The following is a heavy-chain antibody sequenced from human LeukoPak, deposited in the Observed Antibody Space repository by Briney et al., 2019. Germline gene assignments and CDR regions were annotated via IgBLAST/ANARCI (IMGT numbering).Heavy chain of an antibody. J-gene: IGHJ4*02. V-gene: IGHV3-7*03. Sequence: GSLRLSCAASGFTFGSYWMTWVRQAPGKGLEWVANIGPDGGRKNYVYSVRGRFTISRDNAENSLYLQMSSLRAEDTAVYYCATPLDYYDTSGYHQGGDWGQGTLVTVSS. D-gene: IGHD3-22*01. CDR1: GFTFGSYW. CDR3: ATPLDYYDTSGYHQGGD. CDR2: IGPDGGRK.